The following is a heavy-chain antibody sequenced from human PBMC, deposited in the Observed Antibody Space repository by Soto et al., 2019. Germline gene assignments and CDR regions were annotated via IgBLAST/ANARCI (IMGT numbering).Heavy chain of an antibody. CDR3: VGTGTTDAF. Sequence: VQLQGSGPGLVKPSQTLSLTCTVSGASVNTGDYYWSYIRQSPGKGLEWLGYIFYSCDTYYNPSLKSRATISLNTSRNQISLTLTSVTAADTAVYFCVGTGTTDAFWGQGTLVTVSS. CDR2: IFYSCDT. J-gene: IGHJ1*01. D-gene: IGHD1-7*01. V-gene: IGHV4-30-4*01. CDR1: GASVNTGDYY.